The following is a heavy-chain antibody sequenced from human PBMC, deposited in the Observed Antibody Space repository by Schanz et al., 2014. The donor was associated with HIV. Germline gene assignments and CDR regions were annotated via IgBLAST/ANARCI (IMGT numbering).Heavy chain of an antibody. CDR3: AKPEYDSSGNSQSHFDY. CDR2: IRKSGGRT. CDR1: GFNFNNYA. Sequence: EVQLLESGGGLEQPGGSLRLSCAASGFNFNNYAMTWVRQAPGKGLEWVPSIRKSGGRTYYPDSVNGRFTISRDNSKNTLYLQMTTLRIDDTAVYYCAKPEYDSSGNSQSHFDYWGQGTTVTVSS. D-gene: IGHD3-22*01. V-gene: IGHV3-23*01. J-gene: IGHJ4*02.